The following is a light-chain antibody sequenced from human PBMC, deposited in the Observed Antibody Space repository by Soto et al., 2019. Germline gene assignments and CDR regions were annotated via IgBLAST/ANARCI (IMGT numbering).Light chain of an antibody. CDR1: QHIGAD. V-gene: IGKV1-6*01. CDR2: AAS. J-gene: IGKJ1*01. CDR3: LQDYSYPWT. Sequence: AIQMTQSPSSLSASVGDRVTITCRASQHIGADLGWYQQKPGIAPKLLIYAASSLQSGVPSRFSGSGSGTDFTLTISSLQPEDFATYYCLQDYSYPWTFGQGTKVEI.